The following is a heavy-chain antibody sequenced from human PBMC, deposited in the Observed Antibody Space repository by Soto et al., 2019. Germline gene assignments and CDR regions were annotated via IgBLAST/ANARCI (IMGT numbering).Heavy chain of an antibody. CDR1: GFTFSSYS. V-gene: IGHV3-21*01. J-gene: IGHJ6*02. CDR3: ARDKNLLRFLDAMDV. CDR2: ISSSSSYI. Sequence: XGSLILSCAASGFTFSSYSMNWVRQAPGKGLEWVSSISSSSSYIYYADSVKGRFTISRDNAKNSLYLQMNSLRAEDTAVYYCARDKNLLRFLDAMDVWGQGTTVTVSS. D-gene: IGHD3-3*01.